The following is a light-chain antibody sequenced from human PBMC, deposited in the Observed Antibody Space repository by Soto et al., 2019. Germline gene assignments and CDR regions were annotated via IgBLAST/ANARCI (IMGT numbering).Light chain of an antibody. CDR3: AAWDDSLSAL. V-gene: IGLV1-47*01. Sequence: QSVLTQPASGSGTPGQGGTISCSGSSSNIGSNYVYWYQQLPGTAPKLLIYTNNQRPSGRPDRFSGSKSGTSASLAISGLRSEDEAGCYCAAWDDSLSALFGGGTKLTVL. J-gene: IGLJ2*01. CDR1: SSNIGSNY. CDR2: TNN.